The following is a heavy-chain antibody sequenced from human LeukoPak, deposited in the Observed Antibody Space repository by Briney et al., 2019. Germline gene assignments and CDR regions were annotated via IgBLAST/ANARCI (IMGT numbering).Heavy chain of an antibody. D-gene: IGHD6-25*01. CDR2: ISYIGST. CDR3: AREAATLDY. Sequence: SETLSLTCTVSGGSISSYYWSWIRQPPGKGLEWIGYISYIGSTNSNPSLKSRVTISVDTSKNHFSLKLSSVTAADTAVYYCAREAATLDYWGQGTLVTVSS. V-gene: IGHV4-59*01. J-gene: IGHJ4*02. CDR1: GGSISSYY.